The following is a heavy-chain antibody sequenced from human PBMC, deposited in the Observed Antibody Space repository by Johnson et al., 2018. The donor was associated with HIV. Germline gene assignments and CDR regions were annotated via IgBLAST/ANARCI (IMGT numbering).Heavy chain of an antibody. Sequence: VQLVESGGGLVKPGGSLRLSCAASGFTFSSYAMHWVRQAPGKGLEWVAVISYDGSNKYYADSVKGRFTISRDNSKNTLYLQMNSLRAEDTAVYYCAKDLEEGQQWLIGAFDIWGQGTMVTVSS. CDR3: AKDLEEGQQWLIGAFDI. V-gene: IGHV3-30-3*01. J-gene: IGHJ3*02. CDR2: ISYDGSNK. CDR1: GFTFSSYA. D-gene: IGHD6-19*01.